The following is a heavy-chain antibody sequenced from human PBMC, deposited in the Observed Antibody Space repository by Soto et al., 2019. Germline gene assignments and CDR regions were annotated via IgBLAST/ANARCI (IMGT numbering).Heavy chain of an antibody. Sequence: GGSLRLSCAASGFTFSSYSMNWVRQAPGKGLEWVSSISSSSSYIYYADSVKGRFTISRDNAKNTLYLQMNSLRAEDTAVYYCARRSVVTPPYYYGMDVWGQGTTVTVSS. J-gene: IGHJ6*02. D-gene: IGHD3-22*01. CDR1: GFTFSSYS. CDR3: ARRSVVTPPYYYGMDV. V-gene: IGHV3-21*01. CDR2: ISSSSSYI.